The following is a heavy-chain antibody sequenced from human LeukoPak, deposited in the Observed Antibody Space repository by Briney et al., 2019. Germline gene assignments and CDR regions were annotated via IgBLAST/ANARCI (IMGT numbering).Heavy chain of an antibody. Sequence: SETLSLTCTVSGGSISSYYWSWIRQPPGKGLEWIGYIYYSGSTNYNPSLKSRVTISVDTSKNQFSLKLSSVTAADTAVYYCAREYLFQTTYYDFWSGYRNYYYYGMDVWGQGTTVTVSS. J-gene: IGHJ6*02. CDR1: GGSISSYY. CDR3: AREYLFQTTYYDFWSGYRNYYYYGMDV. D-gene: IGHD3-3*01. V-gene: IGHV4-59*01. CDR2: IYYSGST.